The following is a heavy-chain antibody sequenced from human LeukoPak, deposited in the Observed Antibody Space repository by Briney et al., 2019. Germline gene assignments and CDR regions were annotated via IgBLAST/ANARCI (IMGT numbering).Heavy chain of an antibody. D-gene: IGHD4-11*01. Sequence: GGSLRLSCAASGFTISSNAMSWVRQAPGKGLQWVSTISGTDGSTFYADSVKGRFTISRDNSKNTLHLHMNSLRAEDTAVYSCAKLGTIETTEELNWFDPWGQGTLVTVSS. CDR1: GFTISSNA. V-gene: IGHV3-23*01. CDR2: ISGTDGST. J-gene: IGHJ5*02. CDR3: AKLGTIETTEELNWFDP.